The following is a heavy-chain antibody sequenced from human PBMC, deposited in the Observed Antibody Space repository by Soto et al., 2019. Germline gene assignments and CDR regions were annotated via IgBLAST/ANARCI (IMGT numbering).Heavy chain of an antibody. D-gene: IGHD3-3*01. V-gene: IGHV1-18*01. Sequence: ASVKVSCKASGYTFTSYGISWVRQAPGQGPEWMGWISAYNGNTNYAQKLQGRVTMTTDTSTSTAYMELRSLRSDDTAVYYCARDRVHCDFRSGYISFDYWRKGTMVTV. J-gene: IGHJ4*02. CDR3: ARDRVHCDFRSGYISFDY. CDR1: GYTFTSYG. CDR2: ISAYNGNT.